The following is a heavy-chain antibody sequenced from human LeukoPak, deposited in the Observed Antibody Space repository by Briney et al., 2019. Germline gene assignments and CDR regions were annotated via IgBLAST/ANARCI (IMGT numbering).Heavy chain of an antibody. V-gene: IGHV1-46*01. CDR1: GYTFTSYY. CDR3: ARVAPLSGWYDPGSYFDY. CDR2: INPSGGST. J-gene: IGHJ4*02. D-gene: IGHD6-19*01. Sequence: ASVKVSCKASGYTFTSYYMHWVRQAPGQGLEWMGIINPSGGSTSYAQKFQGRVTMTRDMSTSTVYMEPSSLRSEDTAVYYCARVAPLSGWYDPGSYFDYWGQGTLVTVSS.